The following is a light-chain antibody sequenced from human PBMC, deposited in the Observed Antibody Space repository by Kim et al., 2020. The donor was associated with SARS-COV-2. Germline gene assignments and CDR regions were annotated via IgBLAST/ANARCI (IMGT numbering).Light chain of an antibody. CDR3: QVWDSSSLRYV. Sequence: PGKTARITCGGNNIGSKSVHWYQQKPGQAPVLVIYYDSDRPSGIPERFSGSNSGNTATLTISRVEAGDEADYYCQVWDSSSLRYVFGTGTKVTVL. CDR2: YDS. J-gene: IGLJ1*01. CDR1: NIGSKS. V-gene: IGLV3-21*04.